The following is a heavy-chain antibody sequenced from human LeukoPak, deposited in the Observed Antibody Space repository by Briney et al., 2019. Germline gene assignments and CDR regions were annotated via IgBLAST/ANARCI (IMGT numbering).Heavy chain of an antibody. CDR3: AREGGSSRYFDY. CDR1: GGSISSGSYY. Sequence: PSQTLSLTCTVSGGSISSGSYYWSWIRQPAGKGLEWIGRIYISGSSNYNPSLKSRVTMSVDTSKNQFSLNLSSVTAADTAVYYCAREGGSSRYFDYWGQGTLVTVSS. CDR2: IYISGSS. V-gene: IGHV4-61*02. D-gene: IGHD6-13*01. J-gene: IGHJ4*02.